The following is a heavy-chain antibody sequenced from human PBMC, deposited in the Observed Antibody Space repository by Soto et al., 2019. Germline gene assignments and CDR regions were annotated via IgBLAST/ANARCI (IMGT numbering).Heavy chain of an antibody. Sequence: QVQLVQSGAEVKKPGASVKVSCKASGYTFTSYGISWVRQAPGQGLEWMGWISAYNGNTNYAQKLQGRVTMTTDTSTCTAYLELRSVISDDTAVYYCARDHSFGGPFDPWGQGTLVTVSS. CDR3: ARDHSFGGPFDP. J-gene: IGHJ5*02. CDR2: ISAYNGNT. V-gene: IGHV1-18*01. CDR1: GYTFTSYG. D-gene: IGHD3-10*01.